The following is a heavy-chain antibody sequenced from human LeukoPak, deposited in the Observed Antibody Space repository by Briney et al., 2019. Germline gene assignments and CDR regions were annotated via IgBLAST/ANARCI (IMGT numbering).Heavy chain of an antibody. V-gene: IGHV3-9*01. D-gene: IGHD6-13*01. J-gene: IGHJ4*02. Sequence: GGSLRLSCAASGFIFDDYAMYWVRQAPGKGLEWVSSISWNSGSRGYADSVKGRFTISRDNAKNSLYLQMNSLRAEDTALYYCAKAGRHSSSWIDYWGQGTLVTVSS. CDR2: ISWNSGSR. CDR3: AKAGRHSSSWIDY. CDR1: GFIFDDYA.